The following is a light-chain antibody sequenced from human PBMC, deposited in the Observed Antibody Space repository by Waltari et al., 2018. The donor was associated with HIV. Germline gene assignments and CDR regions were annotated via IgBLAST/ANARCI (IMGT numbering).Light chain of an antibody. CDR3: AAWDDRLSGL. CDR1: SSTIGLYH. V-gene: IGLV1-47*01. CDR2: RDN. J-gene: IGLJ2*01. Sequence: QSVLTQPPSASGTPGQRVTISCSGGSSTIGLYHVYWSQQFPGTAPKLLIYRDNQRPPGFPDRLSGSKSGTSASLVISGLRSEDEADYYCAAWDDRLSGLFGGGTKVTVL.